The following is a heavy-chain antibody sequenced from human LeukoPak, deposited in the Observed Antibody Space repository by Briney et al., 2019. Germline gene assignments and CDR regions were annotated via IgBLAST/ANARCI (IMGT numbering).Heavy chain of an antibody. Sequence: QPEGSLRLSCAASGFPFSSHALHWVRQAPGRGLEYVSAISNNGANTYYANSVEGRFTISRDNSRNTLFLQMGSLRPEDTAVYYCVRATATKYDYWGQGAPVTVSS. D-gene: IGHD5-12*01. CDR1: GFPFSSHA. V-gene: IGHV3-64*01. J-gene: IGHJ4*02. CDR2: ISNNGANT. CDR3: VRATATKYDY.